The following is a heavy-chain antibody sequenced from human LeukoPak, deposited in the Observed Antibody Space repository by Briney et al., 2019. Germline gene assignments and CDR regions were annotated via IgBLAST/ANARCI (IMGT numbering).Heavy chain of an antibody. Sequence: GGSLRLSCAASGFTFSLYGMHCVRQAPGKGLEWVAFIQFDGGNKYYADSVKGRFTISRDNSKNTLYLQMNSLRAEDTAVYYCATDPPAVASRSDYFDYWGQGTRVTVSS. CDR1: GFTFSLYG. V-gene: IGHV3-30*02. CDR3: ATDPPAVASRSDYFDY. D-gene: IGHD6-19*01. J-gene: IGHJ4*02. CDR2: IQFDGGNK.